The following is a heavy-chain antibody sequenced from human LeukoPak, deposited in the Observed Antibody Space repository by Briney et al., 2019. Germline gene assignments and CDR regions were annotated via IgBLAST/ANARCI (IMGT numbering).Heavy chain of an antibody. CDR1: GGSISYY. V-gene: IGHV4-59*01. CDR3: ARDLGSGGGLDY. Sequence: PSETLSLTCTVSGGSISYYWSWIRQPPGKGLEWIGYISNTGSTNYNPSLKSRVTISVDTSKNQLSLKLTSVTAAETAVYYCARDLGSGGGLDYWGQGTLVTVSS. J-gene: IGHJ4*02. CDR2: ISNTGST.